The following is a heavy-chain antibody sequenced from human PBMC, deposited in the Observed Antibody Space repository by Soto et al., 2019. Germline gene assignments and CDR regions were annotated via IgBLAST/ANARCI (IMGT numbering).Heavy chain of an antibody. J-gene: IGHJ6*02. Sequence: SETLSLTCTVSGGSISSSGYYWGWVRQPPGRGLEWIGYIYYGGSPYYNPSLKSRVTISVDTSKNQFSLNLSSVTAADTAVYYCAVPAASVAGASGTYYYYGMDVWGQGTTVTVSS. CDR2: IYYGGSP. D-gene: IGHD6-19*01. CDR1: GGSISSSGYY. V-gene: IGHV4-39*01. CDR3: AVPAASVAGASGTYYYYGMDV.